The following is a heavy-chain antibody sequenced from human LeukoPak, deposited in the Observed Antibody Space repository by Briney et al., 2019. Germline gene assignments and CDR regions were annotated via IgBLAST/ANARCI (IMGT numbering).Heavy chain of an antibody. V-gene: IGHV4-34*01. CDR3: ARDLPTNEDGGKPNWFDP. J-gene: IGHJ5*02. Sequence: SETLSLTCAVYGGSFSGYYWSWIRQPPGKGLEWIGEINHSGSTNYNPSLKSRVSISVDTSKNQFSLKLSSVTAADTAVYYCARDLPTNEDGGKPNWFDPWGQGTLVTVSS. CDR2: INHSGST. D-gene: IGHD4-23*01. CDR1: GGSFSGYY.